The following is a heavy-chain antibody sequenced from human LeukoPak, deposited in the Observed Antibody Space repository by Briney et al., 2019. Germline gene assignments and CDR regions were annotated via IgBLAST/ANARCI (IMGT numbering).Heavy chain of an antibody. Sequence: PGGSLRLSCAASGFTFSSYAMSWVRQAPGKGLEWVSVISGSGGSTYYADSVKGRFTISRDNSKNTLYLQMNSLRAEDTAVCYCAKEGLLWFGEAHAYYFDYWGQGTLVTVSS. CDR3: AKEGLLWFGEAHAYYFDY. V-gene: IGHV3-23*01. J-gene: IGHJ4*02. CDR1: GFTFSSYA. D-gene: IGHD3-10*01. CDR2: ISGSGGST.